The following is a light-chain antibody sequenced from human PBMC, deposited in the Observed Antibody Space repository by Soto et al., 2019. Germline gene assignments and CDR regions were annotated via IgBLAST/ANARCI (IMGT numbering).Light chain of an antibody. Sequence: SYELTQPPSVSVSPGQTASISCSGDKLGYKSAWWYQQKPGQSPILVIFQDNRRPSGIPERFSGSNSGNTATLTISGTQAMDEADYYCQAWDSSTVIFGGGTQLTVL. CDR1: KLGYKS. CDR2: QDN. CDR3: QAWDSSTVI. V-gene: IGLV3-1*01. J-gene: IGLJ2*01.